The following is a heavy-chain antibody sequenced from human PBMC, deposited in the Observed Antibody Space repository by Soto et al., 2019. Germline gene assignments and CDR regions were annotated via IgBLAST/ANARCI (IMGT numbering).Heavy chain of an antibody. CDR3: ARGGRSPDY. CDR2: IYYSGST. CDR1: GGSISSHY. D-gene: IGHD2-15*01. V-gene: IGHV4-59*11. Sequence: QVQLQESGPGLVKPSETLSLTCTVSGGSISSHYWSWIRQPPGKGLESIGYIYYSGSTNYNPSLKSRVTISVDTSKNQFSLKLSSVTAADTAVYYCARGGRSPDYWGQGTLVTVSS. J-gene: IGHJ4*02.